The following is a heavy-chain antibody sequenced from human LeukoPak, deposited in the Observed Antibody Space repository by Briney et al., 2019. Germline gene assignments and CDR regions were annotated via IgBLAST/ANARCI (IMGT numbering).Heavy chain of an antibody. V-gene: IGHV1-2*02. Sequence: ASVKVSCKASGYTFTGYYMHWVRQAPGQGLEWMGWISPNSGGTNYAQKFQGRVTMTRDTSISTAYMGLSRLRSDDTAVYYCARGPTTVTMYYYYYMDVWGKGTTVTVSS. J-gene: IGHJ6*03. CDR1: GYTFTGYY. CDR3: ARGPTTVTMYYYYYMDV. CDR2: ISPNSGGT. D-gene: IGHD4-11*01.